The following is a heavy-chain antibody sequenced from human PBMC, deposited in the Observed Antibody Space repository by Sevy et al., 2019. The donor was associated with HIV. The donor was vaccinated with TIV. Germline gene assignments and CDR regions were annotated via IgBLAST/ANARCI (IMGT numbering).Heavy chain of an antibody. J-gene: IGHJ3*02. D-gene: IGHD6-13*01. V-gene: IGHV4-4*07. CDR2: IYTSGST. CDR1: GGSISSYY. CDR3: ARGGYSSSWYDKFMLGGAFDI. Sequence: SETLSLTCTVSGGSISSYYWSWIRQPAGKGLEWIGRIYTSGSTNYNPSLKSRVTMSVDTSKNQFSLKLGSVTAADTAVYYCARGGYSSSWYDKFMLGGAFDIWGQGTMVTVSS.